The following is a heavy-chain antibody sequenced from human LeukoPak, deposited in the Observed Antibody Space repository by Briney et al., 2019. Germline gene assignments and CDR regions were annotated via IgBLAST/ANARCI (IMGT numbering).Heavy chain of an antibody. CDR2: IRYDGSNK. CDR3: AKDPLGATTFLGFDY. V-gene: IGHV3-30*02. D-gene: IGHD1-26*01. CDR1: GFTFSSYG. Sequence: GGSLRLSCAASGFTFSSYGMHWVRQAPGKGLEWVAFIRYDGSNKYYADSVKGRFTISRDNSKNTLYLQMNSLRAEDTAVYYCAKDPLGATTFLGFDYWGQGTLVTVSS. J-gene: IGHJ4*02.